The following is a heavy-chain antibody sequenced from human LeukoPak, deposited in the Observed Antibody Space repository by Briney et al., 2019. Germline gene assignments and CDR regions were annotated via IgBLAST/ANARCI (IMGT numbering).Heavy chain of an antibody. CDR2: ISGSGGST. D-gene: IGHD3-3*01. Sequence: GGSLRLSCAASGFTFSSYAMSWFRQVPGKGLEWVSAISGSGGSTYYADSVKGRFTISRDNSKNTLYLQMNSLRAEDTAVYYCAKGPFLEWSSDDAFDIWGQGTMVTVSS. CDR3: AKGPFLEWSSDDAFDI. J-gene: IGHJ3*02. CDR1: GFTFSSYA. V-gene: IGHV3-23*01.